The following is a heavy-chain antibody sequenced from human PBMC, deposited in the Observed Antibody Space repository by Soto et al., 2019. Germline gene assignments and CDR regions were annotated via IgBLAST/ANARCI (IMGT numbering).Heavy chain of an antibody. CDR2: ISAYNGNT. J-gene: IGHJ5*02. D-gene: IGHD6-13*01. CDR1: GYTFTSYG. V-gene: IGHV1-18*01. CDR3: ARDLRYSSSWSWWFDP. Sequence: ASLKVSCKASGYTFTSYGISWVRQAPGQGLEWMGWISAYNGNTNYAQKLQGRVTMTTDTSTSTAYMELRSLRSDDTAVYYCARDLRYSSSWSWWFDPWGQGTLVTVSS.